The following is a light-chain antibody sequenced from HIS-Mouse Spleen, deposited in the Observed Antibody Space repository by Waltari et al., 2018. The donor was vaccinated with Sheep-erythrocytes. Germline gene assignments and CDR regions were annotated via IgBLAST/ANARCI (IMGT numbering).Light chain of an antibody. CDR3: CSYAGSYNYV. Sequence: QSALTQPASVSGSPGQSVTISCTGTSSDVGGYNYFSWYQQHPGKAPKLMIYDVSKRPSGVPDRFSGSKSGNTASLTISGLQAEDEADYYCCSYAGSYNYVFGTGTKVTVL. V-gene: IGLV2-11*01. CDR1: SSDVGGYNY. J-gene: IGLJ1*01. CDR2: DVS.